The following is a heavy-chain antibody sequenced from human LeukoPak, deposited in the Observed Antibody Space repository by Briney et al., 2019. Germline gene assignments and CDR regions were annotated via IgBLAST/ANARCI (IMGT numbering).Heavy chain of an antibody. V-gene: IGHV1-18*01. J-gene: IGHJ6*03. CDR1: GYTFTSYG. Sequence: ASVKVSCKASGYTFTSYGISWVRQAPGQGLEWMGWISAYNGNTNYAQKLQGRVTMTTDTSTSTAYMELRSLRSDDTAVYYCARGDYYGSGSYQYYYMDVWGKGTTVTISS. CDR2: ISAYNGNT. D-gene: IGHD3-10*01. CDR3: ARGDYYGSGSYQYYYMDV.